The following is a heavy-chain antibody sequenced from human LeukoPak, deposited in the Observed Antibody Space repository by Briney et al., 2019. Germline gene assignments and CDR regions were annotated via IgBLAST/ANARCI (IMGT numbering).Heavy chain of an antibody. CDR1: GGSISSSSYY. V-gene: IGHV4-39*07. D-gene: IGHD6-13*01. CDR2: IYYSGST. Sequence: SETLSLTCTVSGGSISSSSYYWGWIRQPPGKGLEWIGSIYYSGSTYYNPSLKSRVTISVDTSKNQFSLKLSSVTAADTAVYYCARYSSSWSDGNAFDIWGQGTMVTVSS. CDR3: ARYSSSWSDGNAFDI. J-gene: IGHJ3*02.